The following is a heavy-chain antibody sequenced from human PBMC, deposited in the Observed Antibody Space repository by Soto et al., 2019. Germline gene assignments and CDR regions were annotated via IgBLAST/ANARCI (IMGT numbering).Heavy chain of an antibody. D-gene: IGHD4-17*01. J-gene: IGHJ6*02. Sequence: SETLSLTCTLSGGSITNFYWNWIRQPPGKGLEWIGFISHSGNSKYNPSLQSRATISRDTSKNQFSLKLTYVTTADSAVYYCARDPYGGISAGNYYYYALDVWGQGATVTVSS. CDR3: ARDPYGGISAGNYYYYALDV. CDR1: GGSITNFY. V-gene: IGHV4-59*01. CDR2: ISHSGNS.